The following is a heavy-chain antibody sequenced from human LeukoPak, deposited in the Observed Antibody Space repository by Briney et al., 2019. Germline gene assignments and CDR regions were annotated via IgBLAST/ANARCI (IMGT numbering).Heavy chain of an antibody. CDR1: GFTFSSYW. D-gene: IGHD2-15*01. J-gene: IGHJ6*02. Sequence: GGSLRLSCAASGFTFSSYWMSWVRQAPGKGLEWVANIKQDGSEKYYVDSVKGRFTISRDNAKNSLYLQMNSLRAEDTAVYYCAKNLYCGGGSCYPSALGMDVWGQGTTVTVSS. V-gene: IGHV3-7*01. CDR3: AKNLYCGGGSCYPSALGMDV. CDR2: IKQDGSEK.